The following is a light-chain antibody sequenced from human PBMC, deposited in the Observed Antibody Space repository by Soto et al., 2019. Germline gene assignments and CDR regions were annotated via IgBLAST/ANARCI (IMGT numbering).Light chain of an antibody. CDR1: SSDVGAYNY. Sequence: QSALTQPASISGSPGQSITISCTGTSSDVGAYNYVSWYQQYPGKAPKLMIYEVSHRPSGASYRFSGSKSGTTASLTISGLQADDEAEYYCSSYTSTSTPYVFGTGTKLTVL. J-gene: IGLJ1*01. V-gene: IGLV2-14*01. CDR2: EVS. CDR3: SSYTSTSTPYV.